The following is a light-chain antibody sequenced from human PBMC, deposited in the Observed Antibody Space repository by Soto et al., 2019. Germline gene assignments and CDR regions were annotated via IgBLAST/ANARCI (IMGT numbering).Light chain of an antibody. CDR2: DVS. Sequence: QSALTQPASVSGSPGQSITVSCTGTSSDIGVYNYVSWYQQHPGKAPKVMIYDVSNRPSGVSNRFSGSKSGNTASLTISGLQADDEAEYYCSSYTINSTLVFGTGTKVTVL. V-gene: IGLV2-14*01. CDR3: SSYTINSTLV. CDR1: SSDIGVYNY. J-gene: IGLJ1*01.